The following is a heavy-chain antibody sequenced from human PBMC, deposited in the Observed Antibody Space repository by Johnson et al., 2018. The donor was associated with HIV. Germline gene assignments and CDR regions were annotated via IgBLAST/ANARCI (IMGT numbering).Heavy chain of an antibody. J-gene: IGHJ3*02. Sequence: VQLVESGGVLVQPGGSLRLSCAASGFTFSSYWMHWVRQAPGKGLVWVSRINSDGSSTSYADSVKGRFTISRDNAKNTLYLQMDNLRIDATAIYYCARDGVYSSPHDAFDIWGQGTMVTVSS. CDR1: GFTFSSYW. V-gene: IGHV3-74*01. D-gene: IGHD6-13*01. CDR3: ARDGVYSSPHDAFDI. CDR2: INSDGSST.